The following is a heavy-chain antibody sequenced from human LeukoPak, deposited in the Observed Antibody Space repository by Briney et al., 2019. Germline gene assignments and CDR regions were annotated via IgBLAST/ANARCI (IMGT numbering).Heavy chain of an antibody. CDR1: GASINTYY. CDR3: ARVLRPMASQYYFDY. Sequence: PSETLSLTCTVSGASINTYYWSWIRQPPGKGLEWIGYIYYSGTTSYNPSLKTRITISIDTSKNQFSLKLSSVTAADTAVYYCARVLRPMASQYYFDYWGQGTLVTVSS. D-gene: IGHD3-10*01. J-gene: IGHJ4*02. CDR2: IYYSGTT. V-gene: IGHV4-59*01.